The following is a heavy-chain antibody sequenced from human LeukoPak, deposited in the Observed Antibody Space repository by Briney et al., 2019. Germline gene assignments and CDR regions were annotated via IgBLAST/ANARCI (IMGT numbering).Heavy chain of an antibody. D-gene: IGHD6-13*01. J-gene: IGHJ5*02. V-gene: IGHV5-51*01. CDR1: GYSFTTYW. CDR2: IYPGDSDT. CDR3: ARRVRIAAADWFDP. Sequence: GESLKISCQGSGYSFTTYWIGWVRQMPGKGLEWVGIIYPGDSDTKYSPAFQGQVTISADKSINTAYLQWSSLKASDTAMYYCARRVRIAAADWFDPWGQGTLVTVSS.